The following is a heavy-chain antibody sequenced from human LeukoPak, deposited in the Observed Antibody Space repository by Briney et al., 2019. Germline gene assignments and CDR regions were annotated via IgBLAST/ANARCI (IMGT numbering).Heavy chain of an antibody. V-gene: IGHV5-51*01. CDR1: GYSFISYW. D-gene: IGHD2-2*01. CDR3: ARHVSSIVVVPAAAYRYNWFDP. Sequence: GESLKISCKGSGYSFISYWSGWVRHMPGKGLEWMVIIYPGDSDTRYSPSFQGQVTISADKTISTAYLQWSSLKASDTAMYYCARHVSSIVVVPAAAYRYNWFDPWGQGTLVTVSS. CDR2: IYPGDSDT. J-gene: IGHJ5*02.